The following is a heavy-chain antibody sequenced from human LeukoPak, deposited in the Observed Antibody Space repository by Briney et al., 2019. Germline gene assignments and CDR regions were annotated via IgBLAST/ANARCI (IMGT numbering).Heavy chain of an antibody. CDR3: AKDSHWGLDY. J-gene: IGHJ4*02. Sequence: GGSLRLSCAASGFTFSTYGMSWVRQAPGKGLEWVSAISGSGGSTYYADSVKGRFTISRDNSKNTLYLQMNSLRAEDTAVYYCAKDSHWGLDYWGQGTLVTVSS. CDR1: GFTFSTYG. V-gene: IGHV3-23*01. CDR2: ISGSGGST. D-gene: IGHD7-27*01.